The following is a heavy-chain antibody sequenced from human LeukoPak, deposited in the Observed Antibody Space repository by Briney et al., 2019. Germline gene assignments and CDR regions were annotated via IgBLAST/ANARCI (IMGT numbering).Heavy chain of an antibody. Sequence: ASVKVSCKASGYTFTGYYMHWVRQAPAQGLEGMGWINPNSGGTNYEQTFQGRATMPRDTSISTAYMELSRLRSDDTAVYYCARAEKRGYSYSPSYWGQGTLVTVSS. CDR1: GYTFTGYY. CDR2: INPNSGGT. J-gene: IGHJ4*02. V-gene: IGHV1-2*02. CDR3: ARAEKRGYSYSPSY. D-gene: IGHD5-18*01.